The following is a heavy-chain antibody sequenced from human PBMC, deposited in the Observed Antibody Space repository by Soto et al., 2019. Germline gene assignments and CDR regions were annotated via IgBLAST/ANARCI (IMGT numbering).Heavy chain of an antibody. J-gene: IGHJ6*02. CDR3: ARLPFSSYYGMDV. CDR2: INHSGST. Sequence: SETLSLTCAVYGGSFRGYYWSWIRQPPGKGLEWIGEINHSGSTNCNPSLKSRVTISVDTSKNQFSLKLSSATAADTAVYYCARLPFSSYYGMDVWGQGTTVTVSS. V-gene: IGHV4-34*01. D-gene: IGHD2-2*01. CDR1: GGSFRGYY.